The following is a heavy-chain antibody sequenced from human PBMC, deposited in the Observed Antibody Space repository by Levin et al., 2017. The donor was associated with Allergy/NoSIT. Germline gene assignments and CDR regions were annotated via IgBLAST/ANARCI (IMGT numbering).Heavy chain of an antibody. CDR3: ARALVATKYYGMDV. CDR2: ISSSGSNI. CDR1: GFIFSDYY. V-gene: IGHV3-11*01. Sequence: GESLKISCAASGFIFSDYYMSWIRQAPGKGLEWVSYISSSGSNIYHADSVKGRFTIFRDNAENSLYLQMNSLRAEDTAVYYCARALVATKYYGMDVWGQGTTVTVSS. D-gene: IGHD5-12*01. J-gene: IGHJ6*02.